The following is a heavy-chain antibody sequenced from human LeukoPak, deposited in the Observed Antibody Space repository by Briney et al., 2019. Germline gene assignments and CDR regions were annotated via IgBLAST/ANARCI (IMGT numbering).Heavy chain of an antibody. V-gene: IGHV3-7*01. J-gene: IGHJ4*02. CDR1: GFTFSSYW. CDR3: ASPTIFGVVIYY. Sequence: GGSLRLSCAASGFTFSSYWMSWVRQAPGKGLEWVANIKQDGSETYYVDSVKGRFTISRDNAKTSLYLQMNRLRDEDTAVYYCASPTIFGVVIYYWGQGTLVTVSS. D-gene: IGHD3-3*01. CDR2: IKQDGSET.